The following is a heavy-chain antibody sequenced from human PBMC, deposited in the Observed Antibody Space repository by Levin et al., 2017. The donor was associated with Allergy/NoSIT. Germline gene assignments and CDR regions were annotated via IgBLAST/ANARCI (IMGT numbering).Heavy chain of an antibody. J-gene: IGHJ3*02. Sequence: GGSLRLSCAASGFTFSSYWMSWVRQAPGKGLEWVANIKQDGSEKYYVDSVKGRFTISRDNAKNSLYLQMNSLRAEDTAVYYCARDPRDDSKGDDAFDIWGQGTMVTVSS. CDR1: GFTFSSYW. CDR2: IKQDGSEK. D-gene: IGHD3-22*01. CDR3: ARDPRDDSKGDDAFDI. V-gene: IGHV3-7*01.